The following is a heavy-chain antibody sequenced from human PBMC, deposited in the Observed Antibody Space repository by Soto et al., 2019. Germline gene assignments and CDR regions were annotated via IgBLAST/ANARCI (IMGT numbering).Heavy chain of an antibody. CDR1: GFTFSSYA. V-gene: IGHV3-30-3*01. Sequence: RGGSLRLSCAASGFTFSSYAMHRVRQAPGKGLEWVAVISYDGSNKYYADSVKGRFTISRDNSKNTLYLQMNSLRAEDTAVYYCARELSYCGGDCYTYYYYYGMDVWGQGTTVTVSS. CDR2: ISYDGSNK. J-gene: IGHJ6*02. CDR3: ARELSYCGGDCYTYYYYYGMDV. D-gene: IGHD2-21*02.